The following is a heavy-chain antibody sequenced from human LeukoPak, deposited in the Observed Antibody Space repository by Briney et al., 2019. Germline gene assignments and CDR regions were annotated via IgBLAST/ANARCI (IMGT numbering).Heavy chain of an antibody. CDR2: INHSGST. J-gene: IGHJ4*02. D-gene: IGHD3-3*01. CDR1: GFTFRNFP. Sequence: GSLRLSCAASGFTFRNFPMSWVRQAPGKGLEWIGEINHSGSTNYNPSLKSRVTISVDTSKNQFSLKLSSVTAADTAVYYCARGRKNRNDFWSGYSNYFDYWGQGTLVTVSS. CDR3: ARGRKNRNDFWSGYSNYFDY. V-gene: IGHV4-34*01.